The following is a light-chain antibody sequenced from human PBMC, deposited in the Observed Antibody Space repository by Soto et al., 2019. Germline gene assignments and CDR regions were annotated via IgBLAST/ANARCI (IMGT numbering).Light chain of an antibody. Sequence: QSVLTQPPSVSGAPGQRVTIPCTGSTSNIGAGYDVHWYQQVSGTAPKLLIYANNNRPSGVPDRFSGSKSGTSATLAITGLQAEDETDYYCQSYDNSLSGWVFGGGPKLTVL. CDR2: ANN. CDR1: TSNIGAGYD. CDR3: QSYDNSLSGWV. J-gene: IGLJ3*02. V-gene: IGLV1-40*01.